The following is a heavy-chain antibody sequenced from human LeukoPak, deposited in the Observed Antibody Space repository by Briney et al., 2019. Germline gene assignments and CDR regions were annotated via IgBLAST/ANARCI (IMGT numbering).Heavy chain of an antibody. V-gene: IGHV1-69*04. CDR3: ARADIAAAAAFDY. J-gene: IGHJ4*02. CDR2: IIPILGIA. CDR1: GGTFSSYA. D-gene: IGHD6-13*01. Sequence: SVKVSCKASGGTFSSYAISWVRQAPGQGLEWMGRIIPILGIANYAQKFQGRVTMTRDTSISTAYMELSRLRSDDTAVYYCARADIAAAAAFDYWGQGTLVTVSS.